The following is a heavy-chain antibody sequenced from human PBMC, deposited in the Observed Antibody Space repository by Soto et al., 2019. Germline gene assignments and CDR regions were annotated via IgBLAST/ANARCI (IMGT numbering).Heavy chain of an antibody. J-gene: IGHJ3*02. D-gene: IGHD1-26*01. Sequence: EVQLVESGGGLVQPGGSLRLSCAASGFTVSSNYMSWVRQAPGRGLEWVSVTYPGGTTHYADSVKGRFTIYRDNSKNTMDLQMNSLRADDTAMYYCTREFRTSGSRDAVDIWGQGTVVTVSS. CDR3: TREFRTSGSRDAVDI. V-gene: IGHV3-66*01. CDR2: TYPGGTT. CDR1: GFTVSSNY.